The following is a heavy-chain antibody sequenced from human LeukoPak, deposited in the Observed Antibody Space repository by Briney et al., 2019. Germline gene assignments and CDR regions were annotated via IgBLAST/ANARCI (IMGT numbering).Heavy chain of an antibody. CDR3: ARQEEQQLVLDYFDY. CDR1: GYSISSGYY. D-gene: IGHD6-13*01. CDR2: IYHSGST. Sequence: PSETLSLTCAVSGYSISSGYYWGWIRQPPGKGLEWIGSIYHSGSTYYNPSLKSRVTISVDTSNNQFSLKLSSVTAADTAVYYCARQEEQQLVLDYFDYWGQGTLVTVSS. V-gene: IGHV4-38-2*01. J-gene: IGHJ4*02.